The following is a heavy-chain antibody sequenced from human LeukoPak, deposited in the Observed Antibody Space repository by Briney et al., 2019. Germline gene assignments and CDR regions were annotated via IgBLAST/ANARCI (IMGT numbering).Heavy chain of an antibody. CDR3: ARDSVGATKLDY. CDR1: GYTFTSYG. J-gene: IGHJ4*02. V-gene: IGHV1-18*01. D-gene: IGHD1-26*01. Sequence: ASVKVSCKASGYTFTSYGISWVRQAPGQGLEWMGWISAYNGNTNYAQKLQGRVTMTTDTSTSTVYMELRSLRSDDTAVYYCARDSVGATKLDYWGQGTLVSVSS. CDR2: ISAYNGNT.